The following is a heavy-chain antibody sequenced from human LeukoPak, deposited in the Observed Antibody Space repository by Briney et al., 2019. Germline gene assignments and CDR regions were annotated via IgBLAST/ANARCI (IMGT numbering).Heavy chain of an antibody. CDR2: IYTSGST. J-gene: IGHJ3*02. CDR3: ARAGVFPPSYAFDI. CDR1: GGSISSYY. V-gene: IGHV4-4*07. Sequence: PSETLSLTCTVSGGSISSYYWSWIRQPAGKGLEWIGRIYTSGSTNYNPSLKSRVTMSVDTPKNQFSLKLSSVTAADTAVYYCARAGVFPPSYAFDIWGQGTMVTVSS. D-gene: IGHD2-21*01.